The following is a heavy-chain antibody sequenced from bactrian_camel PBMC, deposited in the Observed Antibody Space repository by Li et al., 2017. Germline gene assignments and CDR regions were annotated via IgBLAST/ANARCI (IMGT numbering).Heavy chain of an antibody. Sequence: QLVESGGGSVQPGGSLRLSCSAPGHMNAKSMGWFRQVPGEEREGVAAIDPDGCTTYKNSVKGRFVISKDKARNTLYLQMNSLKFEDTSMYVCAADVADGSRWSRGCPTEEWAYKYWGQGTQVTVS. J-gene: IGHJ4*01. CDR2: IDPDGCT. CDR3: AADVADGSRWSRGCPTEEWAYKY. D-gene: IGHD6*01. V-gene: IGHV3S53*01. CDR1: GHMNAKS.